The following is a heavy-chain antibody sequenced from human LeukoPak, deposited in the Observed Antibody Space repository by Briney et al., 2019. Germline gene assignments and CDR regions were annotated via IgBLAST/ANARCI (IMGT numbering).Heavy chain of an antibody. V-gene: IGHV3-33*01. CDR3: ARGDGVKGDGYNYDY. D-gene: IGHD5-24*01. CDR1: GFTFSSYG. Sequence: GGSLRLSCAASGFTFSSYGMHWVRQAPGKGLEWVAVIWYDGSNKYYADSVKGRFTISRDNSKNSLYLQMNSLRAEDTAVYYCARGDGVKGDGYNYDYWGQGTLVTVSS. J-gene: IGHJ4*02. CDR2: IWYDGSNK.